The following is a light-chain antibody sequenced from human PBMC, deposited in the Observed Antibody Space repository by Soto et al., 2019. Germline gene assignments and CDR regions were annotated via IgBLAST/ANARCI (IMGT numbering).Light chain of an antibody. J-gene: IGLJ1*01. CDR1: SSDVGGYNY. CDR2: DVS. CDR3: SSYTSSSTLYV. V-gene: IGLV2-14*01. Sequence: QSVLTQPASVSGSPGQSITISCTGTSSDVGGYNYVSWYQQHPGKVPKLMIYDVSNRPSGVSNRFSGSKSGNTASLTISGLQADDEAEYYCSSYTSSSTLYVFGTGTKLTVL.